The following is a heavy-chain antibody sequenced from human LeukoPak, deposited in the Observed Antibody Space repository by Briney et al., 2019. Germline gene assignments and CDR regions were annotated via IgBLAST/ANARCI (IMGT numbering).Heavy chain of an antibody. CDR1: GFTFSSYE. J-gene: IGHJ4*02. CDR2: ISSSGSTI. CDR3: ARAPDYGDYEPFDY. V-gene: IGHV3-48*03. D-gene: IGHD4-17*01. Sequence: GGSLRLSCAASGFTFSSYEMNWVREAPGKGLEWGSYISSSGSTIYYADSVKGRFTISRDNAKNSLYLQMNSLRAEDTAVYYCARAPDYGDYEPFDYWGQGTLVTVSS.